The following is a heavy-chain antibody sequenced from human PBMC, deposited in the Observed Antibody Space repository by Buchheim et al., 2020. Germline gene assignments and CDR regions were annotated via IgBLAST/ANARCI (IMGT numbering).Heavy chain of an antibody. CDR1: GFTFSGSA. D-gene: IGHD4-11*01. CDR3: TRDMTTVSVYYYYYMDV. J-gene: IGHJ6*03. V-gene: IGHV3-73*02. Sequence: EVQLVESGGGLVQPGGSLKLSCAASGFTFSGSAMHWVRQASGKGLEWVGRIRSKANSYATVYAASVKGRFTISRDDSKNTAYLQMNSLKTEDTAVYYCTRDMTTVSVYYYYYMDVWGKGTT. CDR2: IRSKANSYAT.